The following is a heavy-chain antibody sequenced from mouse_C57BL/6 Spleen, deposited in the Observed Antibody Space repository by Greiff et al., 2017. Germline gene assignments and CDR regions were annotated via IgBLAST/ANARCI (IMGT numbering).Heavy chain of an antibody. D-gene: IGHD4-1*01. CDR1: RFTFSDYY. V-gene: IGHV5-16*01. Sequence: EVMLVESEGGLVQPGSSMKLSCTAYRFTFSDYYMAWVRQVPEKGLEWVANINYDGSSTYYLDSLKSRFIISRDNAKNILYLQMSSLKSEDTATYYCAREEGKTGGGYFDYWGQGTTLTVSS. J-gene: IGHJ2*01. CDR3: AREEGKTGGGYFDY. CDR2: INYDGSST.